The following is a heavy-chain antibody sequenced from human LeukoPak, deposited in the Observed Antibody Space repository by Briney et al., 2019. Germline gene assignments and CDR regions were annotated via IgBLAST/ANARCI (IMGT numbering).Heavy chain of an antibody. J-gene: IGHJ5*02. CDR2: INHSNST. CDR1: GWSFSGYY. Sequence: PSETLSLTCSVYGWSFSGYYWSWIRKPPGKGLEWIGEINHSNSTNYNQSLKSRVTISVDTSKNQFSLKLSSVTAADTAVYYCARHGHVWCKVAGLVNWFDPWGRGTLVSVSS. CDR3: ARHGHVWCKVAGLVNWFDP. D-gene: IGHD6-19*01. V-gene: IGHV4-34*01.